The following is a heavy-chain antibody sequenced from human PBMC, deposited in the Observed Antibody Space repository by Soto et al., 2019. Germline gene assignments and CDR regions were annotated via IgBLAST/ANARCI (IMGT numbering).Heavy chain of an antibody. CDR2: IWFDGSKK. CDR3: AGGGGHYYYYMDA. CDR1: GFTFSSHG. Sequence: QVQLVESGGGVVQPGWSLRLSCAASGFTFSSHGMHWVRQAPGKGLEWVAVIWFDGSKKYYADSVKGRFTISRDNSKNTFYLKMNSLRAEDTAVYYCAGGGGHYYYYMDAWGKGTTVTVSS. J-gene: IGHJ6*03. V-gene: IGHV3-33*01. D-gene: IGHD3-10*01.